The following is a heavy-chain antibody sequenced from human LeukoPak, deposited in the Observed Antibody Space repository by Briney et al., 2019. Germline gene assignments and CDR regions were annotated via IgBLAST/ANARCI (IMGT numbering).Heavy chain of an antibody. J-gene: IGHJ2*01. Sequence: PSETLSLTCTVSGGSISSSSYYWGWIRQPPGTGSEWIGNIYYSRSTHYSPSLKSRVTISVDTSKNQFSLKLSSVTAADTAVYYCARGLSMIVVVVHDWYFDLWGRGTLVTVSS. V-gene: IGHV4-39*01. CDR2: IYYSRST. D-gene: IGHD3-22*01. CDR3: ARGLSMIVVVVHDWYFDL. CDR1: GGSISSSSYY.